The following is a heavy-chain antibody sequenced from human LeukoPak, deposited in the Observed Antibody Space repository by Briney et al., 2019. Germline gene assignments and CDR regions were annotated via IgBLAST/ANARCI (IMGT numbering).Heavy chain of an antibody. CDR2: INSDGSTT. CDR3: ARETSGRGMDV. D-gene: IGHD6-19*01. Sequence: GGSLRLSCAASGFTLSSNWMHWVRQAPGKGLVCVSCINSDGSTTSYAGSVKGRFTISRDNAKNTLYLQMNGLRAEDTAVNYCARETSGRGMDVWGQGTTVTVSS. V-gene: IGHV3-74*01. J-gene: IGHJ6*02. CDR1: GFTLSSNW.